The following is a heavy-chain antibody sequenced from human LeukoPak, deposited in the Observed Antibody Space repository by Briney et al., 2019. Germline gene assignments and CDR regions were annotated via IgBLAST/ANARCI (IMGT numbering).Heavy chain of an antibody. CDR2: IYYSGST. D-gene: IGHD7-27*01. CDR3: ARERTGDAQFDY. V-gene: IGHV4-30-4*08. J-gene: IGHJ4*02. Sequence: SQTLSLTCTVSGGSISSGDYYWSWIRQPPGKGLEWIGYIYYSGSTYYNPSLKSRVTISVDTSKNQFSLKLSSVTAADTAVYYCARERTGDAQFDYWGQGTLVTVSS. CDR1: GGSISSGDYY.